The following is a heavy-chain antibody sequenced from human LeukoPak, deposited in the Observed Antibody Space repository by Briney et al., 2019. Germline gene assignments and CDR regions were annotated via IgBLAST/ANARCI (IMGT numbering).Heavy chain of an antibody. CDR3: ARLREIPVFGVVTKSTTYFDY. D-gene: IGHD3-3*01. J-gene: IGHJ4*02. V-gene: IGHV3-23*01. Sequence: GGSLRLSCAASGFTFNTYDMSWVRQSPVKGLEWVSGLSGSGDRTYYTDSVKGRFTISRDNSKNTLYLQMNSLRAEDTAVYYCARLREIPVFGVVTKSTTYFDYWGQGTLVTVSS. CDR1: GFTFNTYD. CDR2: LSGSGDRT.